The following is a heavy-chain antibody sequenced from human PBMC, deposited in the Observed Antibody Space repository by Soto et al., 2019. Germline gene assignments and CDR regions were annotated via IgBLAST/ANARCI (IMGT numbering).Heavy chain of an antibody. CDR1: GFTFSSYG. J-gene: IGHJ4*02. CDR2: ISYDGSNK. D-gene: IGHD6-6*01. V-gene: IGHV3-30*03. Sequence: GGSLRLSCAASGFTFSSYGMHWVRQAPGKGLEWVAVISYDGSNKYYADSVKGRFTISRDNSKNTVYLQMNSLRTEDTAVYYCARDSRKEYTSSWLDFWGLGTLVTVSS. CDR3: ARDSRKEYTSSWLDF.